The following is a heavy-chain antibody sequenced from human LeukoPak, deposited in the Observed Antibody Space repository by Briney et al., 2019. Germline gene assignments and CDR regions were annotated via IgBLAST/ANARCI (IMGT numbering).Heavy chain of an antibody. J-gene: IGHJ5*02. CDR2: FDPEDGET. CDR3: ATAQCSSTSCYIEFWFDP. CDR1: GYTLTELS. Sequence: EASVKVSCKVSGYTLTELSMHWARQAPGKGLEWMGGFDPEDGETIYAQKFQGRVTMTEDTSTDTAYMELSSLRSEDTAVYYCATAQCSSTSCYIEFWFDPWGQGTLVTVSS. D-gene: IGHD2-2*02. V-gene: IGHV1-24*01.